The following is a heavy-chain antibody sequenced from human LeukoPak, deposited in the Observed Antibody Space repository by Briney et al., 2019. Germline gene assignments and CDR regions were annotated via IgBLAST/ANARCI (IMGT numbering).Heavy chain of an antibody. D-gene: IGHD2-8*01. CDR2: IRYDGNNK. CDR3: ARVMEASRALDY. CDR1: GFPFSDYV. V-gene: IGHV3-33*01. J-gene: IGHJ4*01. Sequence: GGSLRLSCAASGFPFSDYVMHWVRQAPGKGLEWVSVIRYDGNNKYYADSVKGRFTISRDTSRNTVYLQMNSLRAEDTAVYYCARVMEASRALDYWGHGTLVTVSS.